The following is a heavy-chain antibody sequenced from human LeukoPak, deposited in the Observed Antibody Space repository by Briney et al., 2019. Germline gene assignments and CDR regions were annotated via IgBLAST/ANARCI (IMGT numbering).Heavy chain of an antibody. CDR2: INPNSGDT. CDR1: GYTFTDYY. CDR3: ATHRGDS. J-gene: IGHJ6*02. Sequence: ASVRVSCKASGYTFTDYYIHWVRQAPGQGLEWMGWINPNSGDTKYAQKFQGSVTMTRDTSINTAYMELSRLRSDDTAIYYCATHRGDSWGQGTTVTVSS. D-gene: IGHD2-21*01. V-gene: IGHV1-2*02.